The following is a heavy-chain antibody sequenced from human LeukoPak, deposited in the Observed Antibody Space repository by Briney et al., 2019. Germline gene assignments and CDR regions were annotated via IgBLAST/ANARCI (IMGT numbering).Heavy chain of an antibody. CDR2: ISGSGDST. CDR1: GFTFKISA. J-gene: IGHJ4*02. V-gene: IGHV3-23*01. Sequence: HTGGSLRLSCVASGFTFKISAMAWVRQAPGKGLEWVSIISGSGDSTDYSNSVKGHFTISRDNSKNTVFLQMDSLKVEDSAVYFCVQTYYSSTRCSPGCDNWGQGTVVTVPP. D-gene: IGHD2-2*01. CDR3: VQTYYSSTRCSPGCDN.